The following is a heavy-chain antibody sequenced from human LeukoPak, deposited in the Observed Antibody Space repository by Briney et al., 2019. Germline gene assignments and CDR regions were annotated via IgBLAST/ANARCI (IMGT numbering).Heavy chain of an antibody. V-gene: IGHV3-48*01. CDR1: GFTFSSYS. CDR2: ISSSSSTI. D-gene: IGHD3-3*01. J-gene: IGHJ6*03. CDR3: AKDRLTIFGGMDV. Sequence: PGGSLRPSCAASGFTFSSYSMNWVRQAPGKGLEWVSYISSSSSTIYYADSVKGRFTISRDNAKNSLYLQMNSLGAEDTAVYYCAKDRLTIFGGMDVWGKGTTVTVSS.